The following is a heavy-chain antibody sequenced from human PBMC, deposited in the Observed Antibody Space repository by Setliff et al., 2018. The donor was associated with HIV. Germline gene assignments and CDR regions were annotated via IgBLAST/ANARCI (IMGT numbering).Heavy chain of an antibody. CDR3: ARVGYYDSSFDY. CDR2: INLSGST. J-gene: IGHJ4*02. CDR1: GGSFSGYY. Sequence: SETLSLTCDVYGGSFSGYYWSWIRQPPGKGLEWIGKINLSGSTNYNPSLKSRVTISVDTSRNQFSLKLNSVTAADTAVYYCARVGYYDSSFDYWGQGTLVTVSS. V-gene: IGHV4-34*01. D-gene: IGHD3-22*01.